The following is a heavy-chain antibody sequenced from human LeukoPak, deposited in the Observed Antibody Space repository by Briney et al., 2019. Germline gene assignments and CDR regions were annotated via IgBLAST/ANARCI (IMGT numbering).Heavy chain of an antibody. Sequence: GESLKISFQGSGYTFTTYWIGWVRQMPGKGLEFMGHIYPADSDTRYSPSFEGQVTISADKSISTAYLQWSRLKASDTATYFCVRQTVDSSSWSGPHFWGQGTLVTVSS. CDR3: VRQTVDSSSWSGPHF. V-gene: IGHV5-51*01. CDR1: GYTFTTYW. CDR2: IYPADSDT. J-gene: IGHJ4*02. D-gene: IGHD6-13*01.